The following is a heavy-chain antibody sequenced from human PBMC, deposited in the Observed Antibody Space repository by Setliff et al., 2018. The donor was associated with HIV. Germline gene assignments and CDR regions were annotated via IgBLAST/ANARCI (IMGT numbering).Heavy chain of an antibody. D-gene: IGHD3-16*01. J-gene: IGHJ4*02. V-gene: IGHV4-59*11. CDR2: IHYSGTT. CDR3: AIRLGATVFYYFDY. CDR1: GGSISSLY. Sequence: SETLSLTCSVSGGSISSLYWSWIRQPPGKGLEWIGSIHYSGTTNYNPSLKSRLTISVDTSENQFSLKLSSVTAADTAVYYCAIRLGATVFYYFDYWGQGTLVTVSS.